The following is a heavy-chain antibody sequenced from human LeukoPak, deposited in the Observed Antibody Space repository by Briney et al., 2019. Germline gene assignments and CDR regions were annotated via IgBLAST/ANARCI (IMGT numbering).Heavy chain of an antibody. D-gene: IGHD2-2*01. Sequence: PSQTLSLTCIVFGASMSSGDYYWSWIRQPPGKGLEWIGYIHYSGGTYSNPSLKSRVTMSVDTSKNQCSLKLSSVTAADTAVYYCARDRYCSSTSCYYFDYWGQGTLVTVSS. CDR2: IHYSGGT. V-gene: IGHV4-30-4*01. CDR3: ARDRYCSSTSCYYFDY. J-gene: IGHJ4*02. CDR1: GASMSSGDYY.